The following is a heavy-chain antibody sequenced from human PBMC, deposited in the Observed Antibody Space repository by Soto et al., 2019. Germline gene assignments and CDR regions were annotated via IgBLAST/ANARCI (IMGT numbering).Heavy chain of an antibody. D-gene: IGHD6-19*01. Sequence: QVQLVESGGGVVQPGRSLRLSCAASGFTFSSYAMHWVRQAPGKGLEWVAVISYDGSNKYYADSVKGRFTISRDNSKNTLYLQMNSLRAEDTAVYYCARGMAALTDDAFDIWGQGTMVTVSS. CDR3: ARGMAALTDDAFDI. CDR1: GFTFSSYA. J-gene: IGHJ3*02. V-gene: IGHV3-30-3*01. CDR2: ISYDGSNK.